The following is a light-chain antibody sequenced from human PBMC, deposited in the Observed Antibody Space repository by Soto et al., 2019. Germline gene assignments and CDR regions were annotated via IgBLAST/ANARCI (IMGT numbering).Light chain of an antibody. CDR1: QSVSSY. J-gene: IGKJ1*01. CDR2: DES. V-gene: IGKV3-11*01. CDR3: QQCGGSPT. Sequence: EIVLTQSPATLSLSPGERATLSCRASQSVSSYLAWYQQKPGQAPRLLIYDESNRAAGIPDRFSGSGSGTDFTLTISRLEPEDFAMYYCQQCGGSPTFGQGTKVDIK.